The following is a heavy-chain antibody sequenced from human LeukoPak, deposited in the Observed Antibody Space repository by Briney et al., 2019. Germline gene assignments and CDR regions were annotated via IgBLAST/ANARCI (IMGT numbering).Heavy chain of an antibody. CDR1: GFTVSSNY. D-gene: IGHD3-22*01. J-gene: IGHJ4*02. Sequence: GGSLRLSCAASGFTVSSNYMSWVRQAPGKGLEWVSVIYSGGSTYYADSVKGRFTISRDNSKNTLYLQMNSLRAEDTAVYYCARSPSKYYYDSSGFYYFDYWGQGTLVTVSS. V-gene: IGHV3-53*01. CDR3: ARSPSKYYYDSSGFYYFDY. CDR2: IYSGGST.